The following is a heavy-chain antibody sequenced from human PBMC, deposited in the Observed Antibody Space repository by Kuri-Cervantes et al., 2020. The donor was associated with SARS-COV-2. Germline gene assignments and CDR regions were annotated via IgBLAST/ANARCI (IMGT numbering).Heavy chain of an antibody. CDR1: GFIFSDYY. V-gene: IGHV3-11*04. J-gene: IGHJ4*02. D-gene: IGHD3-3*01. CDR2: ISSSGNNM. Sequence: GGSLRLSCTASGFIFSDYYMTWIRQAPGKGLEWVSYISSSGNNMYYADSVKGRFTISRDDAKNSLHLQMNSLRAEDTAVYYCARDPSTIFGVVIIPVDGGFDYWGQGTLVTVSS. CDR3: ARDPSTIFGVVIIPVDGGFDY.